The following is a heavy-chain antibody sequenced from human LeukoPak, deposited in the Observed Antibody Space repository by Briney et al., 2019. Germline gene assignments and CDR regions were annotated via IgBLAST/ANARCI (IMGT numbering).Heavy chain of an antibody. CDR1: AGTFTSYA. CDR3: ARESKDGGGDCYLGY. J-gene: IGHJ4*02. D-gene: IGHD2-21*02. Sequence: ASVNLSCNSSAGTFTSYAIIWERQAHGQGLEWMEGFIPIFGTANYAQKFQGRVTITADESTSTAYMELSSLRSEDTAVYYCARESKDGGGDCYLGYWGQGTLVTVSS. V-gene: IGHV1-69*13. CDR2: FIPIFGTA.